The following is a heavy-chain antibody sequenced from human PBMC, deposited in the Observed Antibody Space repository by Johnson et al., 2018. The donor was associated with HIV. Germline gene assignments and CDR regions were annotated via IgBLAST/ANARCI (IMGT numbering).Heavy chain of an antibody. CDR3: VNWAYYYGSGYAFDI. CDR1: GFAFSSYA. CDR2: ISYDGTSK. Sequence: QVQLVESGGGLVKPGGSLRLSCAASGFAFSSYAMHWVRQAPGKGLEWVAVISYDGTSKYQADSVKGRFTISRDNSKNTLFMQMNSLRAEDTAVYYCVNWAYYYGSGYAFDIWGQGTMVTVSS. J-gene: IGHJ3*02. V-gene: IGHV3-30*04. D-gene: IGHD3-10*01.